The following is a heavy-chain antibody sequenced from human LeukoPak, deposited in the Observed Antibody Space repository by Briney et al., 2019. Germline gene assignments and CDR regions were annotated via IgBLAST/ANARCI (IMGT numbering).Heavy chain of an antibody. CDR2: IYSGGST. CDR1: GFTVSSNY. V-gene: IGHV3-53*01. Sequence: GGSLRLSCEASGFTVSSNYMSWVRQAPGKGLEWVSVIYSGGSTYYADSVKGRFTISRDNAKNSLYLQMNSLRAEDTAVYYCASHSAWYLRSLDYWGQGTLVTVSS. CDR3: ASHSAWYLRSLDY. D-gene: IGHD6-19*01. J-gene: IGHJ4*02.